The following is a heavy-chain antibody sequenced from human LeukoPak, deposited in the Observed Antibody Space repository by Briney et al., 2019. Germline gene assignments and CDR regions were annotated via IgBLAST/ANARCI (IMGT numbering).Heavy chain of an antibody. D-gene: IGHD3-10*01. CDR1: GFSFSIYW. CDR3: ASVLGDFDY. J-gene: IGHJ4*02. V-gene: IGHV3-11*01. Sequence: GGSLRLSCAASGFSFSIYWMSWVRQAPGKGLEWVSYISSSGSTIYYADSVKGRFTISRDNAKNSLYLQMNSLRAEDTAVYYCASVLGDFDYWGQGTLVTVSS. CDR2: ISSSGSTI.